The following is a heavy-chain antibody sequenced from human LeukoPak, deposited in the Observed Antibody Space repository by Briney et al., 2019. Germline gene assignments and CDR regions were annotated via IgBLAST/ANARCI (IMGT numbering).Heavy chain of an antibody. D-gene: IGHD3-3*01. CDR3: AREGMVKGYFDY. CDR2: IYYRGST. J-gene: IGHJ4*02. CDR1: GGSISPYF. V-gene: IGHV4-59*01. Sequence: SETLSLTCTVSGGSISPYFWSWIRQPPGKGLEWIGYIYYRGSTNYNPSLKSRVTISLDTSKDQFSLKLSSVTAADTAVYYCAREGMVKGYFDYWGQGTLVTVSS.